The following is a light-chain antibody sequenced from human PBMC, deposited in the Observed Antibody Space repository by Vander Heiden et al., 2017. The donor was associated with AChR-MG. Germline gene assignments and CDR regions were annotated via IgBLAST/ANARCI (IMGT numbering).Light chain of an antibody. CDR3: LQDFTYPLT. CDR2: AAS. CDR1: QGIRND. Sequence: AIQMTQSPSSLSASVGDGVTITCRASQGIRNDLGWYQLKPGRAPKLLIYAASRIQSGVPSRFSGSGSGTDFTLTISSLQPEDFATYYCLQDFTYPLTFGQGTKVEIK. J-gene: IGKJ1*01. V-gene: IGKV1-6*01.